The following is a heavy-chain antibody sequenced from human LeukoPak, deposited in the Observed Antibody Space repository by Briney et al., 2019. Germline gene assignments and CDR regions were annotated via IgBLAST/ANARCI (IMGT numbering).Heavy chain of an antibody. Sequence: SETLSLTCTVSGGSISSSSYYWGWIRQPPGKGLEWIGSIYYSGSTYYNPSLKSRVTISVDTSKNQFSPKLSSVTAADTAVYYCARQVGRDYVWGSYSYYFDYWGQGTLVTVSS. J-gene: IGHJ4*02. D-gene: IGHD3-16*01. CDR3: ARQVGRDYVWGSYSYYFDY. CDR2: IYYSGST. V-gene: IGHV4-39*01. CDR1: GGSISSSSYY.